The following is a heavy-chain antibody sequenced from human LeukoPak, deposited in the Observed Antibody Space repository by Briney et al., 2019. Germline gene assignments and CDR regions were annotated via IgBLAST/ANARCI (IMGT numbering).Heavy chain of an antibody. Sequence: SETLSLTCTVSGGSISSYYWSWIRQPPGKGLEWIGYIYYSGSTNYNPSLKSRVTLSVDTSKNQFSLKLSSVTAADTAVYYCARTVDSGYDYGFARWGQGTLVTVSS. CDR3: ARTVDSGYDYGFAR. D-gene: IGHD5-12*01. V-gene: IGHV4-59*01. CDR1: GGSISSYY. CDR2: IYYSGST. J-gene: IGHJ5*02.